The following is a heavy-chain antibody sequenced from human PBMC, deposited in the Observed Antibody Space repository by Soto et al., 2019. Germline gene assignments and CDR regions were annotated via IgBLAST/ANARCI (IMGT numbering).Heavy chain of an antibody. V-gene: IGHV4-30-4*01. J-gene: IGHJ4*02. CDR2: INYHGYT. Sequence: SETLSLTCTVSGASISSCDYYWVWVRQPPGKGLEWIGYINYHGYTYSNPSLKSQVTISLDTSEKQFYLRLNTVSAEDTAIYCSVRGDSVVVTAGFDSWGQGTLVTVSS. CDR1: GASISSCDYY. CDR3: VRGDSVVVTAGFDS. D-gene: IGHD2-21*02.